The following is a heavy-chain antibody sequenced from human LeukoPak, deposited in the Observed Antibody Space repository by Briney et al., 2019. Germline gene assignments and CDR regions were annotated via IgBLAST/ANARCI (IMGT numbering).Heavy chain of an antibody. CDR1: GFTFSSYW. CDR3: ASGSRRFDY. Sequence: GGSLRLSCAASGFTFSSYWTHWVRHAPGKGLVWVSRINSDGSSTSYADSVKGRFTISRDNAKNTLYLQMNSLRAEDTAVYYCASGSRRFDYWGQGTLVTVSS. CDR2: INSDGSST. V-gene: IGHV3-74*01. D-gene: IGHD3-10*01. J-gene: IGHJ4*02.